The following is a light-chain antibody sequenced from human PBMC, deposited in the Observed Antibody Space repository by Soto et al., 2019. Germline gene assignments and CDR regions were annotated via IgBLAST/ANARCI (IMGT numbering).Light chain of an antibody. Sequence: EIVMTQSPATLSVSPGERATLSCRASQSVDTNLAWYQQKPGQAPRVLIYGASTRAAGIPARFSGSGSGTEFTLTISSLQSEDFAVYYCQQYDDWPPWTCGQGTKVEIK. V-gene: IGKV3-15*01. CDR3: QQYDDWPPWT. J-gene: IGKJ1*01. CDR1: QSVDTN. CDR2: GAS.